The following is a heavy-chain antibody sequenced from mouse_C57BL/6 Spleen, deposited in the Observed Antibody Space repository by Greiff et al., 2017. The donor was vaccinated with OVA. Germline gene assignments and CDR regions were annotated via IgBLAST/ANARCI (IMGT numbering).Heavy chain of an antibody. V-gene: IGHV1-72*01. CDR3: ARERNSNYVFDY. J-gene: IGHJ2*01. CDR2: IDPNSGGT. CDR1: GYTFTSYW. D-gene: IGHD2-5*01. Sequence: QVHVKQPGAELVKPGASVKLSCKASGYTFTSYWMHWVKQRPGRGLEWIGRIDPNSGGTKYNEKFKSKATLTVDKPSSTAYMQLSSLTSEDSAVYYCARERNSNYVFDYWGQGTTLTVSS.